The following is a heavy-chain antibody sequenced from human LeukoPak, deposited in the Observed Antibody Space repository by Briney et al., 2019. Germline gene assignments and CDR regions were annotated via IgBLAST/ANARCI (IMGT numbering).Heavy chain of an antibody. D-gene: IGHD1-14*01. CDR2: IYYSGTT. CDR1: GGSISTYY. V-gene: IGHV4-59*08. CDR3: ARRVTGRGAYYFDY. Sequence: SETLSLTCTVSGGSISTYYWTWIRQPPGKGLDWIGCIYYSGTTHYNPSLKSRVTISVDTSKNQFSLNLSSVTAADTAVYYCARRVTGRGAYYFDYWDQGTLVTVSS. J-gene: IGHJ4*02.